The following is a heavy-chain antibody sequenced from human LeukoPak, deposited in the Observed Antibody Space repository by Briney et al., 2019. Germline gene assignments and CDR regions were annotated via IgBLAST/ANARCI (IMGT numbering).Heavy chain of an antibody. CDR1: GFTLSNYG. D-gene: IGHD6-6*01. CDR2: ISSTSSAK. Sequence: GGSLRLSCAASGFTLSNYGMNWVRQAPGTGLEWVSYISSTSSAKNYADSVKGRFTISRDNAKKLLYLQKNSLRVEDTAVYYCARGGAARPDYWGQGTLVTVSS. CDR3: ARGGAARPDY. J-gene: IGHJ4*02. V-gene: IGHV3-48*01.